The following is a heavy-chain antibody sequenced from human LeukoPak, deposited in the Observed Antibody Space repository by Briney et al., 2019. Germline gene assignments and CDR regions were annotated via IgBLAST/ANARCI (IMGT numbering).Heavy chain of an antibody. J-gene: IGHJ5*02. CDR2: IIPIFGTA. V-gene: IGHV1-69*05. D-gene: IGHD6-19*01. CDR3: ARDRSSGWYSWFDP. CDR1: GGTFSSYA. Sequence: SVKVSCKASGGTFSSYAINWVRQAPGQGLEWMGGIIPIFGTANYAQKFQGRVTITTDESTSTAYMELSSLRSEDTAVYYCARDRSSGWYSWFDPWGQGTLVTVSS.